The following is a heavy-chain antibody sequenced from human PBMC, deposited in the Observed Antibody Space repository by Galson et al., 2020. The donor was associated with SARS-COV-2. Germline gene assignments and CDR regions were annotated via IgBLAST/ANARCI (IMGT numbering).Heavy chain of an antibody. V-gene: IGHV4-34*01. CDR1: GGSLSDNF. CDR2: ISHSGIT. CDR3: ARGLGLTYSGRPGWGGWFDP. D-gene: IGHD3-10*01. J-gene: IGHJ5*02. Sequence: SETLSLTCAVTGGSLSDNFWSWIRQPPGKGLEWIAEISHSGITNYNPSLKSRVSISVDTSKNQFSLKLNGVTAADTAVYYCARGLGLTYSGRPGWGGWFDPWGQGTLVTVSS.